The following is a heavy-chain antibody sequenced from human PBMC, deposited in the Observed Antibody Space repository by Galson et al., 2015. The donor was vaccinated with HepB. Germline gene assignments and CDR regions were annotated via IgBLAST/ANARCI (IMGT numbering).Heavy chain of an antibody. CDR3: ARWSYSLNWFDP. D-gene: IGHD2-21*01. Sequence: SVKVSCKAPGGTFSSYTINWVRQAPGQGLEWMGRILPIVNVTNYAQNFQGRLTISADRSTTTAYMELSSLRSEDTAVYYCARWSYSLNWFDPWGQGTQITVSS. V-gene: IGHV1-69*02. CDR2: ILPIVNVT. J-gene: IGHJ5*02. CDR1: GGTFSSYT.